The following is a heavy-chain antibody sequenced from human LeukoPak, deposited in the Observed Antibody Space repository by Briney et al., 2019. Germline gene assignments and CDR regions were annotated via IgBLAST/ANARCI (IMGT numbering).Heavy chain of an antibody. CDR3: AKDHGSSDWYYFDH. CDR2: ISSSSSYI. Sequence: GGSLRLSCAASGFTFSSYSMNWVRQAPGKGLEWVSCISSSSSYIYYADSVKGRFTISRDNSKNTLYLQMNSLRAEDTAVYYCAKDHGSSDWYYFDHWGQGTLVTVSS. V-gene: IGHV3-21*01. CDR1: GFTFSSYS. J-gene: IGHJ4*02. D-gene: IGHD6-13*01.